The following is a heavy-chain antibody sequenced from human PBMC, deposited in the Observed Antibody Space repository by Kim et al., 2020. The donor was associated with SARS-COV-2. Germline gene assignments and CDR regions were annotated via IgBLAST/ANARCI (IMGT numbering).Heavy chain of an antibody. D-gene: IGHD2-15*01. J-gene: IGHJ6*02. V-gene: IGHV3-9*01. CDR3: AGGGAAYGMDD. CDR2: ISWNRGSI. CDR1: GFTFDDYA. Sequence: GGSLRLSCAASGFTFDDYAMNWVRQAPGKGLEWVSGISWNRGSIGYADSVKGRFTISRDNAKNSLYLQMNSLRAEDTALYYCAGGGAAYGMDDWGQGTTVTVSS.